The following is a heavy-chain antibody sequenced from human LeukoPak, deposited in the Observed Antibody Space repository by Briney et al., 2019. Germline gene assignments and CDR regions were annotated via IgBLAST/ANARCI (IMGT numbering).Heavy chain of an antibody. V-gene: IGHV3-7*01. D-gene: IGHD2-21*01. CDR3: ARDVVFDY. CDR2: IKQDGREI. Sequence: PGGSLRLSCEASEFTFSYYWMNWVRQAPGKGLEWVANIKQDGREIYYADSVKGRFSISRDNAQTSLYLQMNSLRAEDTAVYYCARDVVFDYWGQGTLVSVSS. J-gene: IGHJ4*02. CDR1: EFTFSYYW.